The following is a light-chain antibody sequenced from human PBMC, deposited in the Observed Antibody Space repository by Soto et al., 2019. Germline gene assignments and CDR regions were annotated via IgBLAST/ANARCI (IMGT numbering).Light chain of an antibody. V-gene: IGKV3-20*01. J-gene: IGKJ1*01. CDR2: DAS. CDR3: QQYVRSPPSWT. Sequence: ETVLTQSPGTLSLSPGERATLSCRASQSVSSSYLAWYQQQPGQAPRLLIYDASSRATGIPDRFSGSGSGTDFTLTIRRLEPEDFAVYYCQQYVRSPPSWTFGQGTMVEIK. CDR1: QSVSSSY.